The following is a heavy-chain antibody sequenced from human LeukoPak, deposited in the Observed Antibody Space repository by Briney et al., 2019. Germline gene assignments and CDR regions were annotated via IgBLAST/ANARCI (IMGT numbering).Heavy chain of an antibody. D-gene: IGHD1-7*01. CDR1: GGSVSSGSYY. Sequence: SETLSLTCTVSGGSVSSGSYYWSWIRQPPGKGLEWIGYIYYSGSTNYNPSLKSRVTISVDTSKNQFSLKLSSVTAADTAVYYCARAPWELELPPYYYYYGMDVWGQGTTVTVSS. V-gene: IGHV4-61*01. CDR3: ARAPWELELPPYYYYYGMDV. J-gene: IGHJ6*02. CDR2: IYYSGST.